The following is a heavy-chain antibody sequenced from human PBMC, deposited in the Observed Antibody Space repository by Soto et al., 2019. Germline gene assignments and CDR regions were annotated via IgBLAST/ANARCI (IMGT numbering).Heavy chain of an antibody. J-gene: IGHJ6*03. CDR3: AKNPRPRCSGGSGATRKYYYYMDG. CDR2: ISGSGGST. D-gene: IGHD2-15*01. V-gene: IGHV3-23*01. Sequence: GGSLRLSCAASGFTFSSYAMSWVRQAPGKGLEWVSAISGSGGSTYYADSVKGRFTISRDNSKNTLYLQVNSLRAEDTAVYYSAKNPRPRCSGGSGATRKYYYYMDGWGKGTTVTVSS. CDR1: GFTFSSYA.